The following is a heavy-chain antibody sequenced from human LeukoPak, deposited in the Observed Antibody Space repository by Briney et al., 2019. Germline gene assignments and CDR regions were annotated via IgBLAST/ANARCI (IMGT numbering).Heavy chain of an antibody. CDR1: GFTVSAKH. J-gene: IGHJ5*01. CDR3: ARDGGFGGPGGDNWFDS. V-gene: IGHV3-66*02. CDR2: IYSDGGT. D-gene: IGHD3-16*01. Sequence: GGSLRLSCAASGFTVSAKHMSWVRQGPGKGLDWISSIYSDGGTNYADSVKGRFTISRDNSKNTLYLQMNSLRPEDTAVYYCARDGGFGGPGGDNWFDSWGQGALVTVSS.